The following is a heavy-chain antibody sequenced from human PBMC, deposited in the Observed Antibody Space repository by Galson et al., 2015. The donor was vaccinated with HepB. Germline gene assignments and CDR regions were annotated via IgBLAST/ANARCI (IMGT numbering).Heavy chain of an antibody. CDR1: GFTFSAYS. V-gene: IGHV3-48*04. CDR3: TRPFVDTPMGNDYYFAQ. CDR2: ISSRSDTI. Sequence: SLRLSCADSGFTFSAYSINWVRQAPGKGLEWVSYISSRSDTIYYADSVKGRFTISRDNAKNSLYLQMNSLRAEDTAVYYCTRPFVDTPMGNDYYFAQWGQGTLVIVSS. D-gene: IGHD5-18*01. J-gene: IGHJ4*02.